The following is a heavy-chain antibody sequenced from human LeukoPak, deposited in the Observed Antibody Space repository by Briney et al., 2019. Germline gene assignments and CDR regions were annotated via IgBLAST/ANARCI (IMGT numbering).Heavy chain of an antibody. CDR3: ARGYCTNGVCYMCDY. CDR2: ISAYNGNT. CDR1: GYTFTSYG. D-gene: IGHD2-8*01. J-gene: IGHJ4*02. Sequence: ASVKVSCKASGYTFTSYGIGWVRQAPGQGLEWMGWISAYNGNTNYAQKLQGRVTMTTDTSTSTAYMELRSLRSDDTAVYYCARGYCTNGVCYMCDYWGQGTLVTVSS. V-gene: IGHV1-18*01.